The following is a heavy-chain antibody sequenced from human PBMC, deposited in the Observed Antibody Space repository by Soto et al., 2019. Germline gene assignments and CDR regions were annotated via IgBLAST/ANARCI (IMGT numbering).Heavy chain of an antibody. V-gene: IGHV1-18*01. J-gene: IGHJ5*02. CDR1: GYSFSSYA. CDR3: ARHYAARLFPRALGT. D-gene: IGHD2-2*01. Sequence: ASVKVSCKTSGYSFSSYAISWVRQAPGQGLEWLGWISTFNGNTNYARKLQGRVTMTTDTSTSTAYMELRSLTSDDTAVYYCARHYAARLFPRALGTWGPGTLATVSS. CDR2: ISTFNGNT.